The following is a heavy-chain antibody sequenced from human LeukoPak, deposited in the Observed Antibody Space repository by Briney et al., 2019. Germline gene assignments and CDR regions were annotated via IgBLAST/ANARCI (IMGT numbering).Heavy chain of an antibody. D-gene: IGHD6-13*01. J-gene: IGHJ4*02. V-gene: IGHV1-24*01. CDR1: GYTLTELS. CDR3: ATMYSSSWQFDY. Sequence: GASVKVSCTVSGYTLTELSMHWVRQAPGKGLEWMGGSDPEDGETIYAQKFQGRVTMTEDTSTDTAYMELSSLRSEDTAVYYCATMYSSSWQFDYWGQGTLVTVSS. CDR2: SDPEDGET.